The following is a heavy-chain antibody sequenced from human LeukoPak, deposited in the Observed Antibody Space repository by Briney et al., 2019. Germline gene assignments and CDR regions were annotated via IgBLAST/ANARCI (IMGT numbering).Heavy chain of an antibody. CDR1: GFTVSSNY. J-gene: IGHJ4*02. CDR2: IYSGGST. CDR3: ATDRGKYGSGSYFFY. Sequence: GGSLRLSCAASGFTVSSNYMSWVRQAPGKGLEWVSVIYSGGSTYYADSVKGRFTISRDNSKNTLYLQMNSLRAEDTAVYYCATDRGKYGSGSYFFYWGQGTLVTVSS. D-gene: IGHD3-10*01. V-gene: IGHV3-53*01.